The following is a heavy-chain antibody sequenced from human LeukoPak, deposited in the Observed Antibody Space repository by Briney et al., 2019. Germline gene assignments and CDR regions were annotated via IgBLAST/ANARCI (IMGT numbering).Heavy chain of an antibody. J-gene: IGHJ4*02. CDR1: EFSVGSNY. V-gene: IGHV3-66*01. CDR3: ARESSWVSLDY. Sequence: GGSLRLSCAASEFSVGSNYMTWVRQAPGKGLEWVSLIYSGGSTYYADSVKGRFTISRDNSKNTLYLQMNSLRAEDTAVYYCARESSWVSLDYWGQGTLVTVSS. CDR2: IYSGGST. D-gene: IGHD6-13*01.